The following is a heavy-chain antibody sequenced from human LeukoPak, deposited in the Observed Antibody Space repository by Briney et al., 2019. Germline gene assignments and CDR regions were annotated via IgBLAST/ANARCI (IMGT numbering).Heavy chain of an antibody. D-gene: IGHD2-2*01. CDR3: ARRGRYCSSSSCYLDAFDV. V-gene: IGHV1-18*04. CDR1: GYTFRIYG. J-gene: IGHJ3*01. CDR2: ISPYNGYT. Sequence: GASLRVSCKTSGYTFRIYGIGWVRQAPGQGLEWMGWISPYNGYTKYAQRVQGRLTLSTDTSTSIAYMELRSLTPDDTAVYYCARRGRYCSSSSCYLDAFDVWGKGTMVTVSS.